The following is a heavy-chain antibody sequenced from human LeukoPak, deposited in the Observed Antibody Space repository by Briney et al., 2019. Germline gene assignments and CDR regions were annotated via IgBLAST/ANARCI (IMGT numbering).Heavy chain of an antibody. V-gene: IGHV3-20*04. Sequence: GGSLRLSCAASGFTFSSYEMNWVRQAPGKGLEWVSGINWNGGSTGYADSVKGRFTISRDNAKNSLYLQMNSLRAEDTALYYCARATMRLQLLGNYYYMDVWGKGTTVTVSS. CDR3: ARATMRLQLLGNYYYMDV. CDR1: GFTFSSYE. CDR2: INWNGGST. D-gene: IGHD5-24*01. J-gene: IGHJ6*03.